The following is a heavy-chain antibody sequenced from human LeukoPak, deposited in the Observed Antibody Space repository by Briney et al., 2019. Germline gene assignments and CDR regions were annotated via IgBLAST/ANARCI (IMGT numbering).Heavy chain of an antibody. Sequence: SETLSLTCSVSGGSISISGYYWGWIRQSPGKGLEWIGSIYYSGSTYYNPSLKSRVTISVDMSKNQFSLKLSSVTAADTAVYYCARDPTDSSGYYYYYMDVWGKGTTVTVS. CDR2: IYYSGST. V-gene: IGHV4-39*07. D-gene: IGHD3-22*01. CDR3: ARDPTDSSGYYYYYMDV. J-gene: IGHJ6*03. CDR1: GGSISISGYY.